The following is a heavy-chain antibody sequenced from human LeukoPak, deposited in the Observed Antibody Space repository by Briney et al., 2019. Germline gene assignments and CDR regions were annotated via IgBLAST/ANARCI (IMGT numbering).Heavy chain of an antibody. Sequence: PGRSLRLSCAASGFTFSSYAMHWVRQAPGKGLEWVSAISGSGGSTYYADSVKGRFTISRDNSKNTLYLQMNSLRAEDTAVYYCAKVFESPLAEGRYYFDYWGQGTLVTVSS. CDR1: GFTFSSYA. V-gene: IGHV3-23*01. D-gene: IGHD3-3*01. CDR3: AKVFESPLAEGRYYFDY. CDR2: ISGSGGST. J-gene: IGHJ4*02.